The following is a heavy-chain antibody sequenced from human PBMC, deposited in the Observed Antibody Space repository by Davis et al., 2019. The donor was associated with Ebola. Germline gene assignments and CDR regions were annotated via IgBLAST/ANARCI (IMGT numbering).Heavy chain of an antibody. J-gene: IGHJ4*02. CDR3: ARALSYLPGGY. CDR2: INHSGST. V-gene: IGHV4-34*01. CDR1: DGSISSYY. Sequence: SETLSLTCTVSDGSISSYYWSWIRQPPGKGLEWIGEINHSGSTNYNPSLKSRVTISVDTSKNQFSLKLSSVTAADTAVYYCARALSYLPGGYWGQGTLVTVSS. D-gene: IGHD3-10*01.